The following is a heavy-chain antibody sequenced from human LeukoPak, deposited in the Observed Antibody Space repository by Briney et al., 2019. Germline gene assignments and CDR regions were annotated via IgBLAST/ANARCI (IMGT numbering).Heavy chain of an antibody. V-gene: IGHV3-74*01. J-gene: IGHJ4*02. CDR2: IGGEDNNR. CDR3: VPNLFDY. Sequence: GGSLRLSCAASGFDFITYRMHWVRQAPGKGLVWVSRIGGEDNNRTYADSVKGRFTISRDNAKNMLYLQMDRLRAEDTAVYYCVPNLFDYWGQGALVTVSS. CDR1: GFDFITYR.